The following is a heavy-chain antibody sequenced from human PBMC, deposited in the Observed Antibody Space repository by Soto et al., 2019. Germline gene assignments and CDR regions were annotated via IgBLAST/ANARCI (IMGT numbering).Heavy chain of an antibody. D-gene: IGHD2-15*01. Sequence: PGGSLRLSCAASGFTFSSYAMHWVRQAPGKGLEWVAVISYDGSNKYYADSVKGRFTISRDNSKNTLYLQMNSLRAEDTAVYYCARVTENCSGGSCYPILFDYWGQGTLVTVSS. CDR1: GFTFSSYA. V-gene: IGHV3-30-3*01. J-gene: IGHJ4*02. CDR3: ARVTENCSGGSCYPILFDY. CDR2: ISYDGSNK.